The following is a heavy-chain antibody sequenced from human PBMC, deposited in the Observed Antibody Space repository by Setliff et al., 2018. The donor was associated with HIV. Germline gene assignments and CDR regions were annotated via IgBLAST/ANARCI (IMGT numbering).Heavy chain of an antibody. CDR2: VSSIGNT. Sequence: SETLSLTCTVSGGSISSYYWTWLRQSPRTRLEWIGYVSSIGNTNYNPSLKSRVTLSVDTSKNQLSLKLSSVNAADTAVYYCARGRSRYYYDGSGYYVDYWGQGTLVTVSS. V-gene: IGHV4-59*01. CDR1: GGSISSYY. D-gene: IGHD3-22*01. J-gene: IGHJ4*02. CDR3: ARGRSRYYYDGSGYYVDY.